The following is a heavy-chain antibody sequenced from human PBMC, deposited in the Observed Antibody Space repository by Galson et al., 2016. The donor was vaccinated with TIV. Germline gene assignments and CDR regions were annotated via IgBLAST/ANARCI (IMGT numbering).Heavy chain of an antibody. CDR2: ISSYNDHI. Sequence: SVKVSCKASGYTFINFGVTWVRQAPGQGLQWMGWISSYNDHIKYAQEFQGRVTMTTDTSTSTAYMELRSLKSDDTAVYYCARSLVQGVVSQYHGMDVWGQGTTVTVSS. CDR3: ARSLVQGVVSQYHGMDV. V-gene: IGHV1-18*01. CDR1: GYTFINFG. D-gene: IGHD3-10*01. J-gene: IGHJ6*02.